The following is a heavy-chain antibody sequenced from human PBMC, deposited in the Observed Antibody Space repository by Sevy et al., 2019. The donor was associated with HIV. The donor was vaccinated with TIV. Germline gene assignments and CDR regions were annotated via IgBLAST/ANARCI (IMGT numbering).Heavy chain of an antibody. CDR3: ARARGVAGYFDY. V-gene: IGHV4-59*01. CDR2: IYYSGST. J-gene: IGHJ4*02. Sequence: SETLSLTCSVSGDSITSYYWSWIRQPPGKGLEWIGYIYYSGSTNYYPSLKSRVTISVDTSKNQFSLKLSSVTAADTAVYYCARARGVAGYFDYWGQGTLVTVSS. D-gene: IGHD6-19*01. CDR1: GDSITSYY.